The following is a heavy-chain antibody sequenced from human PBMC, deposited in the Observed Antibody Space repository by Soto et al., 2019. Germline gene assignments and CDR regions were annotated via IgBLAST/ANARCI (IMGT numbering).Heavy chain of an antibody. CDR2: ISAYTGDT. CDR3: ARDQGLLDSALHPDY. CDR1: GYMFTSYG. J-gene: IGHJ4*02. D-gene: IGHD5-18*01. Sequence: QVQLEQSGAEVKKPGASVKVSCKASGYMFTSYGISWVRQAPGQGLEWMGWISAYTGDTNYAQKLQGRVTMTTDTSTTTAYMELRSLISDDTAVYYCARDQGLLDSALHPDYWGQGTLVTVSS. V-gene: IGHV1-18*01.